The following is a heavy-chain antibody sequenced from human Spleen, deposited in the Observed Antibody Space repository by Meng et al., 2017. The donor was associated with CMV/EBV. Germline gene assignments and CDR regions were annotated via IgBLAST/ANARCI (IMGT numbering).Heavy chain of an antibody. CDR1: SISSSNL. V-gene: IGHV4-4*02. J-gene: IGHJ4*02. D-gene: IGHD3-22*01. CDR3: ARGRNYYDSSDSYYYFDY. CDR2: IYHSGST. Sequence: SISSSNLWTWVREGPGKGLEWIGEIYHSGSTNYNPSLKSRVTISVDKFKNQFSLKLSFVTAADTAVYYCARGRNYYDSSDSYYYFDYWGRGTLVTVSS.